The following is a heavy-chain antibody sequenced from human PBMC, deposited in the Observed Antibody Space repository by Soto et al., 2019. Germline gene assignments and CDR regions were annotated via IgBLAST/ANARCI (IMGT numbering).Heavy chain of an antibody. J-gene: IGHJ4*02. Sequence: EASVKVSCKASGYTFSVYAMHWVRQAPGQRLEWMGWINAGNGNTKYSPKFQGRVTITRDTSASTVYMELSSLTSEDTAVYYCASRGPDGGFDYWDQGTLVTVSS. CDR2: INAGNGNT. D-gene: IGHD3-16*01. CDR3: ASRGPDGGFDY. CDR1: GYTFSVYA. V-gene: IGHV1-3*01.